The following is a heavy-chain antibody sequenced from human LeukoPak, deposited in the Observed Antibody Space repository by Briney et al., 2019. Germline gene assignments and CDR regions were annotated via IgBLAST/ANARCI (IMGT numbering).Heavy chain of an antibody. CDR1: GFTLSNSA. CDR2: LSGSGITT. V-gene: IGHV3-23*01. CDR3: AKGIYSSGWSYFDY. Sequence: GGSLRLSCAASGFTLSNSAMSWVRQAPGKWLEWVSTLSGSGITTYYADSVKGRFTISRDNSKNTLYLQMNSLRAEDTAVYYCAKGIYSSGWSYFDYWGHGTLVTVSS. J-gene: IGHJ4*01. D-gene: IGHD6-19*01.